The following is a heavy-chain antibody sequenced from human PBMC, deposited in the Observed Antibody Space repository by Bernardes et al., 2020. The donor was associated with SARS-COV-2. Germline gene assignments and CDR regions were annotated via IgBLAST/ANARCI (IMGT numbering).Heavy chain of an antibody. D-gene: IGHD2-2*01. CDR3: ARDDRRYCSSSSCHTIGFDF. CDR1: GYNFLSYG. Sequence: ASVKVSCMASGYNFLSYGISWVRQAPGQGLEWMGWISINNDNTKYSEKFQGRVTLTIDKSTSTAYMELTTLRSDDTAVYYCARDDRRYCSSSSCHTIGFDFWGPGSMVTVSS. CDR2: ISINNDNT. V-gene: IGHV1-18*01. J-gene: IGHJ3*01.